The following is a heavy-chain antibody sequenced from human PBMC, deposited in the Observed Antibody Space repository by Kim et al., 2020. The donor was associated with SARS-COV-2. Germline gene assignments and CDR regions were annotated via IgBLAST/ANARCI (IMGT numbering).Heavy chain of an antibody. CDR1: GFTFSSYS. V-gene: IGHV3-21*04. CDR3: ARDLGTLVWELLN. Sequence: GGSLRLSCAASGFTFSSYSMNWVRQAPGKGLEWVSSISSSSSYIYYADSVKGRFTISRDNAKNSLYLQMNSLRAEDTAVYYCARDLGTLVWELLNWGQGTLVTVSS. J-gene: IGHJ4*02. D-gene: IGHD1-26*01. CDR2: ISSSSSYI.